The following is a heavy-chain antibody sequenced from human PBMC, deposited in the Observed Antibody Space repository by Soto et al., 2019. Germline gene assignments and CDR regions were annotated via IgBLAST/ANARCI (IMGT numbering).Heavy chain of an antibody. Sequence: QVHLVQSGAEVKKPGASVKVSCKASGYTFTSYGITWVRQAPGQGLEWTGWISAHNGNTDYAQKRQRRVIVTRDTSTCTAYMELRRLRCDDTAVYYCARGGDGAYWGQGARVSVSS. V-gene: IGHV1-18*01. CDR2: ISAHNGNT. D-gene: IGHD3-16*01. CDR3: ARGGDGAY. CDR1: GYTFTSYG. J-gene: IGHJ4*02.